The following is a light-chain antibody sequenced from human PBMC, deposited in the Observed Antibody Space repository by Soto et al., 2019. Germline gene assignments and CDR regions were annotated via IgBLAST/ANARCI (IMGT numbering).Light chain of an antibody. J-gene: IGKJ3*01. CDR3: QQLNSFPIP. V-gene: IGKV1-9*01. Sequence: IPLTQSPSSLSASVGDRVTITCRASQGISSFLAWYQQKPGKAPKLLIYGASTWQSGVPSRFSGSGSGTDFTLTIGSLQPEDFATYYCQQLNSFPIPFGPGTKVDIK. CDR2: GAS. CDR1: QGISSF.